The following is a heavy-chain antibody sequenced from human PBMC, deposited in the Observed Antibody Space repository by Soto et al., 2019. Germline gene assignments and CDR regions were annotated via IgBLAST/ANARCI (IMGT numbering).Heavy chain of an antibody. J-gene: IGHJ5*02. V-gene: IGHV4-4*02. Sequence: QVQLQESGPGLVKPSGTLSLTCAVSGVSITSTNWWSWVRQPPGKGLEWIGQIYHSGNTNYNPSLKSRVTISLDKSNNQFSLKLTSVTAADTAVYYCARRTVAAIPWFDLWGQGTLVTVSS. D-gene: IGHD2-21*02. CDR3: ARRTVAAIPWFDL. CDR1: GVSITSTNW. CDR2: IYHSGNT.